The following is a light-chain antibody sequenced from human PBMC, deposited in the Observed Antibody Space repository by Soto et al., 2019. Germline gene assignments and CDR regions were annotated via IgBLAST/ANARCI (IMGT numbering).Light chain of an antibody. CDR2: EVS. V-gene: IGLV2-14*01. CDR3: SSYTSSSTYV. J-gene: IGLJ1*01. Sequence: QSALTQPASVSGSPGQSITISCTGTSSDVGGHNYVSWYQQHPGKAPKLMIYEVSNRPSGVSNCFSGSKSGNTASLTISGLQAEDEADYYCSSYTSSSTYVFGTGTKVTVL. CDR1: SSDVGGHNY.